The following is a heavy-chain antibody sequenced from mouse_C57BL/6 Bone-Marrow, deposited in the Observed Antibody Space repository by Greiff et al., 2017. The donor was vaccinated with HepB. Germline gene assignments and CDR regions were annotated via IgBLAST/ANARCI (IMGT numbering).Heavy chain of an antibody. CDR3: TRGDYAWFAY. CDR1: GYAFSSSW. CDR2: IYPGDGDT. D-gene: IGHD2-4*01. Sequence: QVQLQQSGPELVKPGASVKISCKASGYAFSSSWMNWVKQRPGKGLEWIGRIYPGDGDTNYNGKFKGKATLTADKSSSTAYMQLSSLTSEDSAVYSCTRGDYAWFAYWGQGILVTVSA. J-gene: IGHJ3*01. V-gene: IGHV1-82*01.